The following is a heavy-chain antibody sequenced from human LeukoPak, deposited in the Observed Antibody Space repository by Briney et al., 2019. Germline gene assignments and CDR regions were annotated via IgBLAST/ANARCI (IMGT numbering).Heavy chain of an antibody. J-gene: IGHJ4*02. D-gene: IGHD3-10*01. V-gene: IGHV3-66*01. CDR2: IYSGGST. CDR3: ARDRRGKYGSGSYLAFDY. CDR1: GFTVSSNY. Sequence: GGSLKLSCAASGFTVSSNYMSWVRQAPGKGLEWVSVIYSGGSTYYADSVKGRFTISRDNSKNTLYLQMNSLRAEDTAVYYCARDRRGKYGSGSYLAFDYWGQGTLVTVSS.